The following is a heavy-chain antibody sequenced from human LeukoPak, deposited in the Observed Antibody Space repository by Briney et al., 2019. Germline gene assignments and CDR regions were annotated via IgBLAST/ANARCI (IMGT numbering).Heavy chain of an antibody. D-gene: IGHD3-10*01. V-gene: IGHV5-51*01. CDR1: GYSFTSYW. CDR2: IYPGDSDT. CDR3: ARSSHYYYGSGPLHAYYFDY. Sequence: GESLKISCKGSGYSFTSYWIGWVRQMPGKGLEWMGIIYPGDSDTRNSPSFQGQVTISGDKSISTAYLQWSSLKASDTAMYYCARSSHYYYGSGPLHAYYFDYWGQGTLVTVSS. J-gene: IGHJ4*02.